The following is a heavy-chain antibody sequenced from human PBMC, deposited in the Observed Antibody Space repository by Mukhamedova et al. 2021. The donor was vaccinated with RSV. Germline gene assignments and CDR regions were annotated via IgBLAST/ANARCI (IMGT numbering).Heavy chain of an antibody. CDR3: ARETTMVRVVITLYYFDY. D-gene: IGHD3-10*01. J-gene: IGHJ4*02. Sequence: GSEKYYVDSVKGRFTISRDNATNSLYLPMNSLRAEDTAVSYCARETTMVRVVITLYYFDYWGQGTLVTVSS. CDR2: GSEK. V-gene: IGHV3-7*03.